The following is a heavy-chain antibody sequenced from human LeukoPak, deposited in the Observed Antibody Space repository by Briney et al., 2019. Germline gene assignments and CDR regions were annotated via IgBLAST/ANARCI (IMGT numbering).Heavy chain of an antibody. CDR3: ARLRYGSGNYYYYYMDV. V-gene: IGHV1-8*01. J-gene: IGHJ6*03. Sequence: ASVKVSCKASGYTFTSYDINWVRQATGQGLEWMGWVNPNSGNTGYAQKFQGRVTMTRNTSISTAYMELSSRRSEDTAVYYCARLRYGSGNYYYYYMDVWGKGTTVTISS. CDR1: GYTFTSYD. CDR2: VNPNSGNT. D-gene: IGHD3-10*01.